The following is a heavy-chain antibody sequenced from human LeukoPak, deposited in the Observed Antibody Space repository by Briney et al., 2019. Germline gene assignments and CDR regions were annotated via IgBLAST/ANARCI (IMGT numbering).Heavy chain of an antibody. CDR1: GGSISSYY. Sequence: SETLSLTCTVSGGSISSYYWSWTRQPAGKGLEWIGRIYTSGSTNYNPSLKSRVTMSVDTSKNQFSLKLSSVTAADTAVYYCARDLSSSSSRGYFDYWGQGTLSPSPQ. D-gene: IGHD6-13*01. V-gene: IGHV4-4*07. CDR2: IYTSGST. J-gene: IGHJ4*02. CDR3: ARDLSSSSSRGYFDY.